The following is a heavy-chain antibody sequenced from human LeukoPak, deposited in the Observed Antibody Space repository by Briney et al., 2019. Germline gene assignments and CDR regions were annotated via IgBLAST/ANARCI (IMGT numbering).Heavy chain of an antibody. Sequence: PSETLSLTCTVSGGSTSSYYWSWIRQPPGKGLEWIGYIYYSGSTSYNPSLKSRVTISVDTSKNQFSLKLSSVTAADTAVYYCARSPYYMDVWGKGTTVTVSS. J-gene: IGHJ6*03. CDR2: IYYSGST. CDR3: ARSPYYMDV. V-gene: IGHV4-59*01. CDR1: GGSTSSYY.